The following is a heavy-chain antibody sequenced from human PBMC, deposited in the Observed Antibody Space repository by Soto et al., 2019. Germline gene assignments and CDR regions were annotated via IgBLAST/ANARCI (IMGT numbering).Heavy chain of an antibody. CDR3: ARYDSRGYYYGDAFDI. D-gene: IGHD3-22*01. J-gene: IGHJ3*02. CDR1: GGTFSSYA. V-gene: IGHV1-69*13. Sequence: AVKVSCKASGGTFSSYAISWVRQAPGQGLEWMGGIIPIFGTANYAQKFQGRVTITADESTSTAYMELSSLRSEDTAVYYCARYDSRGYYYGDAFDIWGQGTLVTVSS. CDR2: IIPIFGTA.